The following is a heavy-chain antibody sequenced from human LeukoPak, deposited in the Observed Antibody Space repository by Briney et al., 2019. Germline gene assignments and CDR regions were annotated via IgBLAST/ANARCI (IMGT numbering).Heavy chain of an antibody. J-gene: IGHJ4*02. D-gene: IGHD3-10*01. V-gene: IGHV3-53*01. CDR3: ARGLNYGSGSTLEGF. CDR2: IYSGGRT. Sequence: GGSLRLSCAASGFTVSSNYMSWVRQAPGKGLEWVSVIYSGGRTNYTDSVKGRFTISRDNTKNTLCLQMNNLRAEDTAVYYCARGLNYGSGSTLEGFWGQGTLVTVYS. CDR1: GFTVSSNY.